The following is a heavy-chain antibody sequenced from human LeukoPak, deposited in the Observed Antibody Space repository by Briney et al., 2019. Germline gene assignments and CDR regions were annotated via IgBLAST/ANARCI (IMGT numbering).Heavy chain of an antibody. CDR2: ISSSSSYI. CDR1: GFTFSSYS. J-gene: IGHJ4*02. V-gene: IGHV3-21*01. Sequence: GGSLRLSCAASGFTFSSYSMNWVRQAPGKGLEWVSSISSSSSYIYYADSVKGRFTISRDNAKNSLYLQMNSLRAEDTAVYYCARTKVVPAAIGWQQLVTGENYFDYWGQGTLVTVSS. D-gene: IGHD2-2*01. CDR3: ARTKVVPAAIGWQQLVTGENYFDY.